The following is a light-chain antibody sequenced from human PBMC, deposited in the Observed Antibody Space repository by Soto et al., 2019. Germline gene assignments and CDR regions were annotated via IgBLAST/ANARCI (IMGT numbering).Light chain of an antibody. V-gene: IGKV3-11*01. CDR3: QQRSNWTIT. J-gene: IGKJ5*01. Sequence: EIVLTQSPATLSLSPGERATLSCMASQSVSSYLAWYQHKPVQAPRLLIYDASNRATGIPARFSGGGSGTAITLTISTLEPEGFAVYDCQQRSNWTITFGQGTRLEIK. CDR1: QSVSSY. CDR2: DAS.